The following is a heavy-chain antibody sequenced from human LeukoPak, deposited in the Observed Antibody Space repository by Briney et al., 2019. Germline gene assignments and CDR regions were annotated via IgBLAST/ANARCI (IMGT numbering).Heavy chain of an antibody. V-gene: IGHV4-59*01. Sequence: SETLSLTCTVSGTSISSSYWNWIRQPPGKGLEWIGCISKSGSTLYNPSLKRRLSISIDMAKNLFSLKLSSVTAADTAVYYCARDSMFATNWYDPWGQGTLVTVSS. CDR1: GTSISSSY. D-gene: IGHD2-8*01. CDR3: ARDSMFATNWYDP. J-gene: IGHJ5*02. CDR2: ISKSGST.